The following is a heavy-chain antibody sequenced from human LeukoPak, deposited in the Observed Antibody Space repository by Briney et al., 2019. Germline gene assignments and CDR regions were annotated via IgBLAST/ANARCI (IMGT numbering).Heavy chain of an antibody. Sequence: PGGSLRLSCAASGFTFSSYGMHWVRQAPGKGLEWVSVIYSGGSTYYADSVKGRFTISRDNSKNTLYLQMNSLRAEDTAVYYCARGVNDYGDTGEVYWGQGTLVTVSS. CDR3: ARGVNDYGDTGEVY. J-gene: IGHJ4*02. CDR2: IYSGGST. V-gene: IGHV3-53*01. D-gene: IGHD4-17*01. CDR1: GFTFSSYG.